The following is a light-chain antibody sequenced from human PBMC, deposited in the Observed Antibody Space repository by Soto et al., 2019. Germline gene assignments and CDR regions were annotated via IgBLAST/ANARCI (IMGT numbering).Light chain of an antibody. J-gene: IGKJ4*01. CDR3: QQLNSYPQT. Sequence: IQMTQSPSTLSASVGDRVTITFRASQSSSTYLHWYQQKPGTAPKVLIDAASSLQRGVPSMFTGSGSGTDFTLTISSLQPEDFATYYCQQLNSYPQTFGGGTKVDIK. V-gene: IGKV1-9*01. CDR1: QSSSTY. CDR2: AAS.